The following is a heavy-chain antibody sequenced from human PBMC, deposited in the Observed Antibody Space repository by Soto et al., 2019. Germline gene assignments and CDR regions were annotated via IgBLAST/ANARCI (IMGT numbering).Heavy chain of an antibody. CDR1: GFTFSSYS. J-gene: IGHJ6*03. Sequence: EVQLVESGGGLVKPGGSLRLSCAASGFTFSSYSMNWVRQAPGKGLEWVSSISSSSSYIYYADSVKCRFTISRDNAKNSLYLQMNSLRAEDTAVYYCARDSYCSSTSCYGYYYYYVDVWGKGTTVTVSS. V-gene: IGHV3-21*01. CDR3: ARDSYCSSTSCYGYYYYYVDV. D-gene: IGHD2-2*01. CDR2: ISSSSSYI.